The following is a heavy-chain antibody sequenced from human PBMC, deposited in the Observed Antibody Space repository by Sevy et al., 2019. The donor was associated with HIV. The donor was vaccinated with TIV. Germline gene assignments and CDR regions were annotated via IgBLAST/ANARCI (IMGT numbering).Heavy chain of an antibody. D-gene: IGHD3-10*01. Sequence: GGSLRLSCAASGFTFSSYAMHWVRQAPGKGLEWVAVISYDGSNKYYADSVKGRFTISRDNSKNTLYLQMNSLRAEDTAVYYCARDGDLIYGPAGGFDYWGQGTQVTVSS. CDR3: ARDGDLIYGPAGGFDY. J-gene: IGHJ4*02. CDR2: ISYDGSNK. CDR1: GFTFSSYA. V-gene: IGHV3-30-3*01.